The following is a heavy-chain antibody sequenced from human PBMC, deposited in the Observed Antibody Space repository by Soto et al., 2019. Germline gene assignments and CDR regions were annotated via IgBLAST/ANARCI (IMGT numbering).Heavy chain of an antibody. Sequence: ASVKVAGKASGYTFTTYPIHWVRQAPGQRLEWMGCINAGNDNTKYSQIFQGRVTITRDTSASTAYMELSSLRSEDTAVYYCARSNGDYSPFDYWGPGTLVTV. D-gene: IGHD4-17*01. CDR1: GYTFTTYP. J-gene: IGHJ4*02. CDR3: ARSNGDYSPFDY. V-gene: IGHV1-3*01. CDR2: INAGNDNT.